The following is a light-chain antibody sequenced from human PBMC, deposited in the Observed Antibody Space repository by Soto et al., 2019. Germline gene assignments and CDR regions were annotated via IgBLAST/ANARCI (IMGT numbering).Light chain of an antibody. J-gene: IGLJ1*01. CDR1: SSDIGGYNS. CDR2: DVT. Sequence: QSALTQSPSASGSPGQSVTISCTGTSSDIGGYNSVSWYQQHPGKAPKVMIYDVTKRPSGVPDRFSGSKSGNTASLTVSALQAEDEADYYCSSYTDTKSLVFGNGTKVTVL. V-gene: IGLV2-8*01. CDR3: SSYTDTKSLV.